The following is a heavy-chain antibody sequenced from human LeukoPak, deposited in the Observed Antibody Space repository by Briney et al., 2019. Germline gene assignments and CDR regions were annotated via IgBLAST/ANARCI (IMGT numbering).Heavy chain of an antibody. D-gene: IGHD1-26*01. CDR2: ISYDGTNK. CDR3: AKDYRYSGSYEFDY. V-gene: IGHV3-30*18. Sequence: GGSLRLSCAASGFTFSSYGMHWVRQAPGKGLEWVAVISYDGTNKYYAASVKGRFTISRDNSKNTLYLQMNTLRVEDTAVYYCAKDYRYSGSYEFDYWGQGTLVTVSS. J-gene: IGHJ4*02. CDR1: GFTFSSYG.